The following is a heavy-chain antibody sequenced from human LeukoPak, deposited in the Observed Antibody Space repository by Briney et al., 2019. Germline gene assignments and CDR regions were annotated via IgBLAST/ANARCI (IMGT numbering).Heavy chain of an antibody. J-gene: IGHJ6*02. V-gene: IGHV3-64*04. Sequence: GGSLRLSCSASGFTFSSYAMHWVRQAPGKGLEYVSAISSNGGSTYYADSVKGRFTISRDNAKNSLYLQMNSLRGEDAALYYCAVLHYYAMDVWGQGTTVTVSS. CDR3: AVLHYYAMDV. D-gene: IGHD2-8*01. CDR1: GFTFSSYA. CDR2: ISSNGGST.